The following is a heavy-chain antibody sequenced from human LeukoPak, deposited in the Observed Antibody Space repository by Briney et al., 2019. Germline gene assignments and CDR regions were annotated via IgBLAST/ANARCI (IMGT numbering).Heavy chain of an antibody. CDR2: INAGNGNT. D-gene: IGHD6-13*01. Sequence: ASVKVSCKASGYTSTSYAMHWVRQAPGQRLEWMGWINAGNGNTKYSQEFQGRVTITRDTSASTAYMELSSLRSEDMAVYYCARDPIAAAGPGYYMDVWGKGTTVTVSS. V-gene: IGHV1-3*03. CDR1: GYTSTSYA. J-gene: IGHJ6*03. CDR3: ARDPIAAAGPGYYMDV.